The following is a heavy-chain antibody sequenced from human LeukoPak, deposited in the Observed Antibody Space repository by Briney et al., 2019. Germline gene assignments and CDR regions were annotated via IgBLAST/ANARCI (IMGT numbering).Heavy chain of an antibody. J-gene: IGHJ4*02. CDR1: GFTFSSYG. Sequence: PGGSLRLSCAASGFTFSSYGIHWVRQAPGKGLEWVAVISYDGSYKFYADSVKDRFTISRDSSKNTLYLQMNSLRAGDTAVYYCAKDPFDYWGQGTLVTVSS. CDR2: ISYDGSYK. CDR3: AKDPFDY. V-gene: IGHV3-30*18.